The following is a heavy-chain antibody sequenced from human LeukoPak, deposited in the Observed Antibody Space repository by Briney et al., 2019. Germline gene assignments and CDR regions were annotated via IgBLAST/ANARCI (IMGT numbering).Heavy chain of an antibody. D-gene: IGHD3-3*01. CDR1: GYTFTSYG. V-gene: IGHV1-18*01. Sequence: ASVKVSCKASGYTFTSYGISWVRQGPGQGVEWVWWISAYNGNTNYAQKLQGRVTMTTDTSTSTAYMELRSLRSDDTAVYYCARDLAWSSNYYGMDVWGQGTTVTVSS. CDR3: ARDLAWSSNYYGMDV. J-gene: IGHJ6*02. CDR2: ISAYNGNT.